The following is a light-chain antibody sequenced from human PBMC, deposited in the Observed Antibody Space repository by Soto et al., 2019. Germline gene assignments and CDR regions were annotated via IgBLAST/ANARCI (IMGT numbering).Light chain of an antibody. CDR2: GAS. J-gene: IGKJ3*01. V-gene: IGKV3-15*01. CDR3: QEYNNWPPLLT. CDR1: QSVSSN. Sequence: EIVMTQSPAALSVSPGERVTLSCRASQSVSSNLAWYQQKRGQAPRLLIYGASTRAPGTPARVSGSGSGTEFTLTISSLQSEDFAVYYCQEYNNWPPLLTFGPGTKVDIK.